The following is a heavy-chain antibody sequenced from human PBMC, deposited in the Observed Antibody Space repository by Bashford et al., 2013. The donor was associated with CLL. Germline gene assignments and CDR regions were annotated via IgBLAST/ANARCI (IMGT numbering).Heavy chain of an antibody. CDR1: GFSVSTREVG. J-gene: IGHJ4*02. CDR2: IYWDDDK. CDR3: ARDFNWVLDY. D-gene: IGHD7-27*01. V-gene: IGHV2-5*02. Sequence: SGPTLVKPTQTLTLTCTVSGFSVSTREVGVAWLRQSPGRAPEWLALIYWDDDKRYRPSLRSRLTVTRDPTKNQVVLTLTNMDPMDTATYFCARDFNWVLDYWGQGILVTVSS.